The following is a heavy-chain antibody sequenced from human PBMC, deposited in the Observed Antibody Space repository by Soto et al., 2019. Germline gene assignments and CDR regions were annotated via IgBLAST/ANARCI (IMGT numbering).Heavy chain of an antibody. CDR2: VLGGGGST. Sequence: EVQLLESGGGLVQPGGSLRLSCAASGFTFSSYAMSWVRQTPGKGLEWVSGVLGGGGSTFYADSVKGLFTISRDNSKNALYVQMTSLRAEDTAIYYCAGKGPPRDAFDIWGQGTMVTVSS. CDR3: AGKGPPRDAFDI. V-gene: IGHV3-23*01. J-gene: IGHJ3*02. CDR1: GFTFSSYA.